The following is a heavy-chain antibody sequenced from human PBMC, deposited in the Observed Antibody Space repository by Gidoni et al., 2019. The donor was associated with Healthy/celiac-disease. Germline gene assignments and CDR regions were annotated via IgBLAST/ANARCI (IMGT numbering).Heavy chain of an antibody. CDR3: ARDPGYSYGYYYYYYMDV. D-gene: IGHD5-18*01. J-gene: IGHJ6*03. Sequence: QVQLVQSGAEVKKPGASVKVSCKASGSTFTSYAMHWVRQAPGQRLEWMGWINAGNGNTKYSQKFQGRVTITRDTSASTAYMELSSLRSEDTAVYYCARDPGYSYGYYYYYYMDVWGKGTTVTVSS. CDR1: GSTFTSYA. CDR2: INAGNGNT. V-gene: IGHV1-3*01.